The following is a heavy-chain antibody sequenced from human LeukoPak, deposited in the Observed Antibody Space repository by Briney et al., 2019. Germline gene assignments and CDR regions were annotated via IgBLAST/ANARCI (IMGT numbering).Heavy chain of an antibody. CDR2: ISGVGGST. Sequence: PGGSLRLSCAASGFTFSNAWMNWVRQASGRGLESVSLISGVGGSTYYADSVKGRFTISRDNSKNTLYLQMNSLRAEDTAVYFCAKGHADYGTGFDLWGQGTLVTVSS. CDR3: AKGHADYGTGFDL. V-gene: IGHV3-23*01. CDR1: GFTFSNAW. D-gene: IGHD4-17*01. J-gene: IGHJ4*02.